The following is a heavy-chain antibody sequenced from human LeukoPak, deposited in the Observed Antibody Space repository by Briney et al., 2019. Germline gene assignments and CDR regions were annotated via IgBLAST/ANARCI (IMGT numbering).Heavy chain of an antibody. V-gene: IGHV4-31*03. CDR3: ARGDGDYYFDY. Sequence: SEALSLTCTVSGGSISSGGYYWSWIPQHPGKGLEWIGYIYYSGSTYYNPSLKSRVTISVDTSKNQFSLKLSSVTAADTAVYYCARGDGDYYFDYWGQGTLVTVSS. D-gene: IGHD4-17*01. CDR1: GGSISSGGYY. J-gene: IGHJ4*02. CDR2: IYYSGST.